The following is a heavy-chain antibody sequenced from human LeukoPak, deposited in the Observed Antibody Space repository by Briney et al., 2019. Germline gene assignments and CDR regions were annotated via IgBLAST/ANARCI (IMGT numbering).Heavy chain of an antibody. CDR1: GYTFTSYD. J-gene: IGHJ6*03. CDR3: ARVLSGRGSLYSYYYYMDV. D-gene: IGHD3-10*01. CDR2: MNPNSGNT. V-gene: IGHV1-8*01. Sequence: GASVKVSCKASGYTFTSYDINWVRQATGQGLEWMGWMNPNSGNTGYAQKFQGRVTMTRNTSISTAYMELSSLRSEDTAVYYCARVLSGRGSLYSYYYYMDVWGKGTTVTISS.